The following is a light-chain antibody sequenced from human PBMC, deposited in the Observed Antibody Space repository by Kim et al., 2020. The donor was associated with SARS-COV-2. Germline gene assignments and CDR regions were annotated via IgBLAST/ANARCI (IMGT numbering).Light chain of an antibody. CDR2: DVS. Sequence: DIQMTQSPSTLSASVGDRVTTTCRASQSVSDWLAWYQQKPGKAPKLLIYDVSDLKSGVPSRFRGSGSGTEFTLTINSLQPDDFATYCSQQYNTSPWRFGQGTKVDIK. CDR3: QQYNTSPWR. CDR1: QSVSDW. J-gene: IGKJ1*01. V-gene: IGKV1-5*01.